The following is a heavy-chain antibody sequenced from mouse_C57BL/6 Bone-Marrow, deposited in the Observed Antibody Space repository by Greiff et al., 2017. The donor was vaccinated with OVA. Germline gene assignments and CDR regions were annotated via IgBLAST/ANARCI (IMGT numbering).Heavy chain of an antibody. Sequence: EVKLVESGGGLVQSGRSLRLSCATSGFTFSDFYMEWVRQAPGKGLEWIAASRNKANGYTTVYSASVKGRFIVSRDTSQSILYLQMNALRAEDTAIYYCARDASTVVAPYWYFDVWGTGTTVTVSS. CDR3: ARDASTVVAPYWYFDV. V-gene: IGHV7-1*01. CDR2: SRNKANGYTT. CDR1: GFTFSDFY. J-gene: IGHJ1*03. D-gene: IGHD1-1*01.